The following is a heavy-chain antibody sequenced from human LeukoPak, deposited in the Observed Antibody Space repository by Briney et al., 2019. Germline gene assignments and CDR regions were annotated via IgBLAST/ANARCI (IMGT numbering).Heavy chain of an antibody. Sequence: MTSETLSLTCTVSGGSISSGNYYWGWIRQYPGKGLEWIGFISYTGSTHYNPSLKSRVTISQDTSQNQFSLRLSSVTAADTAVYYCARAYPSSSTDWGQGILVTVSS. V-gene: IGHV4-31*03. CDR1: GGSISSGNYY. CDR3: ARAYPSSSTD. D-gene: IGHD2-2*01. CDR2: ISYTGST. J-gene: IGHJ4*02.